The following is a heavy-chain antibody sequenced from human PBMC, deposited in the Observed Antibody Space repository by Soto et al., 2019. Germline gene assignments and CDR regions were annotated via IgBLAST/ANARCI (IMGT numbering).Heavy chain of an antibody. CDR2: IYSSGST. CDR1: GGSIRSYY. Sequence: VQLQESGPGLVKPSETLSLTCTISGGSIRSYYWSWIRQPPGKGLEWIGYIYSSGSTNYNPSLKSRITISVDTSKNQFSLKLSSVTAADTAVYYCARGSGWYYYWGQGTLVTVSS. J-gene: IGHJ4*02. D-gene: IGHD6-19*01. CDR3: ARGSGWYYY. V-gene: IGHV4-4*08.